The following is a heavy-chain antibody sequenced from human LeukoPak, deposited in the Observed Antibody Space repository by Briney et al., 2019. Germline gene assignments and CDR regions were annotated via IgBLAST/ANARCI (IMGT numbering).Heavy chain of an antibody. CDR2: ISDYNGNT. Sequence: AAVKVSCKASGYTFTSWGISLVRQPPGQGLEWMGWISDYNGNTNYAQKLQVRVTMTTDTATSTAYMELRSRRSDDTEVYYCARKEFYQVFEYWGPGTMVTVSS. J-gene: IGHJ4*02. CDR3: ARKEFYQVFEY. V-gene: IGHV1-18*01. CDR1: GYTFTSWG. D-gene: IGHD2-2*01.